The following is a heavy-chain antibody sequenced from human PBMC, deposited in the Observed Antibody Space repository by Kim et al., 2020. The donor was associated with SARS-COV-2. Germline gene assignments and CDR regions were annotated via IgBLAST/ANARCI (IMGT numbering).Heavy chain of an antibody. CDR3: ARGLGY. D-gene: IGHD3-10*01. Sequence: SETLSLTCAVYGGSFSGYYWSWIRQPPGKGLEWIGEINHSGSTNYNPSLKSRVTISVDTSKNQFSLKLSSVTAADTAVYYCARGLGYWGQGTLVTVSS. CDR1: GGSFSGYY. CDR2: INHSGST. V-gene: IGHV4-34*01. J-gene: IGHJ4*02.